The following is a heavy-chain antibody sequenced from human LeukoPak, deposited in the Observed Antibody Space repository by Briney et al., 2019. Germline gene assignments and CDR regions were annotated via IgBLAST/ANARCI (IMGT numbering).Heavy chain of an antibody. V-gene: IGHV1-2*02. CDR1: QYTFTGYY. Sequence: ASVKVSCKASQYTFTGYYVQWVRQAPGQGLEWMGWINPNSGDTNYAQKFQGRVTMTRDTSINTAYMELSSLTSDDTAVYYCARDSVRGVIIGMDVWGQGTTVTVSS. J-gene: IGHJ6*02. CDR2: INPNSGDT. CDR3: ARDSVRGVIIGMDV. D-gene: IGHD3-10*01.